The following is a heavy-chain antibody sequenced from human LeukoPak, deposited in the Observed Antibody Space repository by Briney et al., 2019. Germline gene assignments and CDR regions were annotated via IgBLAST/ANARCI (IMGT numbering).Heavy chain of an antibody. CDR2: MYISGST. CDR3: AREGIAAPSYYYGMDV. Sequence: SETLSLTCSVSGGSISSYYWSWIRQPAGKGLEWIGRMYISGSTNYNPSLKSRVTMSVDTSKNKFSLKLSSVTAADTAVYYCAREGIAAPSYYYGMDVWGQGTTVTVSS. D-gene: IGHD6-13*01. V-gene: IGHV4-4*07. J-gene: IGHJ6*02. CDR1: GGSISSYY.